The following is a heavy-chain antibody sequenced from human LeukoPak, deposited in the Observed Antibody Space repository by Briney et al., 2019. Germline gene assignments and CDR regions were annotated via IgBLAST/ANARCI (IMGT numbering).Heavy chain of an antibody. CDR3: ARLSYDSSGYYFDY. Sequence: SETLSLTCTVSGGSISSCYWSWIRQPPGKGLEWIGYIYYSGSTNYNPSLKSRVTISVDTSKNQFSLKLSSVTAADTAVYYCARLSYDSSGYYFDYWGQGTLVTVSS. V-gene: IGHV4-59*08. J-gene: IGHJ4*02. CDR2: IYYSGST. CDR1: GGSISSCY. D-gene: IGHD3-22*01.